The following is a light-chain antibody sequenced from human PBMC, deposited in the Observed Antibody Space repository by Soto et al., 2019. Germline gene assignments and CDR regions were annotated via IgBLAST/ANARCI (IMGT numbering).Light chain of an antibody. CDR2: GAS. CDR3: HQRQRWPRT. V-gene: IGKV3-20*01. J-gene: IGKJ1*01. CDR1: QTVSSNY. Sequence: EIILTQSPDTLSLSPGERATLSCRASQTVSSNYLAWCQQRPGQAPRLLIYGASTRAAGIPDRFSGSGSGTDFTLTITRLEPEDSAVYYCHQRQRWPRTFGQGTKVDIK.